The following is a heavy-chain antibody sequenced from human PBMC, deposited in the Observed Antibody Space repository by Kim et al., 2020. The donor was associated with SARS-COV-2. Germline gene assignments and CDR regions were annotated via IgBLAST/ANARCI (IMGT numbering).Heavy chain of an antibody. CDR1: GFTFGTYW. D-gene: IGHD5-12*01. CDR3: AVAYGLDV. CDR2: IKEDASEK. V-gene: IGHV3-7*01. J-gene: IGHJ6*02. Sequence: GGSLRLSCAASGFTFGTYWMTWVRQAPGKGLEWVANIKEDASEKYYVDSVKGRFIISRDNDEKSLYLQMNSLRAEDSAVYYCAVAYGLDVWGQGGTVTAS.